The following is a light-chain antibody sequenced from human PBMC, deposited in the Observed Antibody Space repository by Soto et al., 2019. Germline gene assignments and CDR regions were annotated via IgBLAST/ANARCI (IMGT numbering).Light chain of an antibody. Sequence: QSVLTQPASVSGSPGQSITISCTGTSRDVVGYNYVAWYHHHPGKAPKVMIYDVSNRPSGVSNRFSGSKSGNTASLTISGLHAEDEDDYYCSSYTSTSTLVIFGGGTKLTVL. CDR2: DVS. CDR3: SSYTSTSTLVI. J-gene: IGLJ2*01. V-gene: IGLV2-14*03. CDR1: SRDVVGYNY.